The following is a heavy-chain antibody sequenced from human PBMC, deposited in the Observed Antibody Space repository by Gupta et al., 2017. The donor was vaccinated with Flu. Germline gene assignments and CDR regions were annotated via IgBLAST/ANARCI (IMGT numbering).Heavy chain of an antibody. J-gene: IGHJ4*02. D-gene: IGHD1-26*01. Sequence: EVQLVESGGGLAQPGGSLRLSCVVSGFTFSDHYMDGVRQAPGQGLGLVGRSRSKARSYSTKYAASVECRVTIAIDDSRNSLDLQVNSLKTEDTAVYYCARVTTSGSIFDYDYWGLGTLVTVPS. CDR3: ARVTTSGSIFDYDY. V-gene: IGHV3-72*01. CDR2: SRSKARSYST. CDR1: GFTFSDHY.